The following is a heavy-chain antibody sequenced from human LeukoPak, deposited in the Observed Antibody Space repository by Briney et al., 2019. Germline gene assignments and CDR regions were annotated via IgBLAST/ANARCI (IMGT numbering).Heavy chain of an antibody. Sequence: ASETLSLTCTVSGGSISSSSYYWGWIRQPPGKGLEWIGSIYYSGSTYYNPSLKSRVTISVDTSKNQFSLKLSSVTAADTAVYYCARDSDDCSSTSCLTFDYWGQGTLVTVSS. D-gene: IGHD2-2*01. V-gene: IGHV4-39*02. J-gene: IGHJ4*02. CDR1: GGSISSSSYY. CDR2: IYYSGST. CDR3: ARDSDDCSSTSCLTFDY.